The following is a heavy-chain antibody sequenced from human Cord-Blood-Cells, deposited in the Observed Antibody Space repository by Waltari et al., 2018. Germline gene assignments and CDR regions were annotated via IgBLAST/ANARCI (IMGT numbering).Heavy chain of an antibody. D-gene: IGHD6-13*01. CDR3: ARIAAGAFDI. Sequence: EVQLVESGGGLVQPGGSLNLSCAASGFTLSSYWMSWVRQAPGKGLEWVANIKQDGSEKYYVDSGKGRFTISRDNAKNSLYLQMNSLRAEDTAVYYCARIAAGAFDIWGQGTMVTVSS. V-gene: IGHV3-7*01. CDR2: IKQDGSEK. J-gene: IGHJ3*02. CDR1: GFTLSSYW.